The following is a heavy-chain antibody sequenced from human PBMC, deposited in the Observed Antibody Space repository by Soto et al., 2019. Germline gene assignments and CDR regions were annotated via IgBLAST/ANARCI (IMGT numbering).Heavy chain of an antibody. CDR3: ARDKVNLLYYSGMDV. Sequence: SETLSLTCAVSGYSISSGYYWGWIRQPPGKGLEWIGSIYHSGSTYYNPSLKSRVTISVDTSKNQFSLKLSSVTAADTAVYYCARDKVNLLYYSGMDVCGQGTTVTASS. D-gene: IGHD3-22*01. CDR1: GYSISSGYY. V-gene: IGHV4-38-2*02. J-gene: IGHJ6*02. CDR2: IYHSGST.